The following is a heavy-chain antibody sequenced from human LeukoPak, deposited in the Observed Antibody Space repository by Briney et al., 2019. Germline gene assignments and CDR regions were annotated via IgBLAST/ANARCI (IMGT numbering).Heavy chain of an antibody. V-gene: IGHV1-69*13. CDR2: IIPIFGTA. D-gene: IGHD6-19*01. CDR3: ARGRHAVAGHYYYGMDV. J-gene: IGHJ6*02. Sequence: ASVKVSCKASGGTFSSYAISWVRQAPGQGLEWMGGIIPIFGTANYAQKFQGRVTITADESTSTAYMELSSLRSEDTAVYYCARGRHAVAGHYYYGMDVWGQGTTVTVSS. CDR1: GGTFSSYA.